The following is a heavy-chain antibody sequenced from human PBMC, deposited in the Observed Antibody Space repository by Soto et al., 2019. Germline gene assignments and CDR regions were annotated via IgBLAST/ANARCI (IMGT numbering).Heavy chain of an antibody. V-gene: IGHV1-8*01. CDR1: GYTFTSYD. J-gene: IGHJ6*02. Sequence: QVQLVQSGAEVKKPGASVKVSCKASGYTFTSYDINWVRQATGQGLEWMGWMNPNSGNTGYAQKFQGRVTMTRNTSISTAYRELSSPRSEDTAVYYCARRGYSSSWYYYYYSGMDVWGQGTTVTVS. CDR2: MNPNSGNT. D-gene: IGHD6-13*01. CDR3: ARRGYSSSWYYYYYSGMDV.